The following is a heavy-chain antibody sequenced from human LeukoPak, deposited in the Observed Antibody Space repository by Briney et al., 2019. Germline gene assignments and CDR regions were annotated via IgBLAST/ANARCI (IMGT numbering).Heavy chain of an antibody. D-gene: IGHD6-19*01. J-gene: IGHJ3*02. V-gene: IGHV1-69*01. CDR1: GGTFSSYA. CDR2: IIPIFGTA. CDR3: ARDGWREEDI. Sequence: GASVKVSCKASGGTFSSYAISWVRQAPGQGLEWMGGIIPIFGTANYAQKFQGRVTITADESTSTAYMELSSLRSEDTAVSYCARDGWREEDIWGQGTMVTVSS.